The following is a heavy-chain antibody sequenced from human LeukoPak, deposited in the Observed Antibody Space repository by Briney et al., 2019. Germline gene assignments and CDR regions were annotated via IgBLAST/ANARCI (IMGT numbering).Heavy chain of an antibody. CDR3: AKDVSPYYYYMDV. CDR1: GFTVSSNY. Sequence: PGGSLRLSCAASGFTVSSNYMSWVRQAPGKGLEWVSIIYSDGSTYYADSVKGRFTISRDNSKNTLYLQMNSLRAEDTAVYYCAKDVSPYYYYMDVWGKGTTVTISS. CDR2: IYSDGST. D-gene: IGHD2-8*01. V-gene: IGHV3-66*01. J-gene: IGHJ6*03.